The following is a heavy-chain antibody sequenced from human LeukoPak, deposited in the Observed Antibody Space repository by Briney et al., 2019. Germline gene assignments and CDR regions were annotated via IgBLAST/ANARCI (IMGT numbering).Heavy chain of an antibody. V-gene: IGHV4-31*03. D-gene: IGHD5-24*01. J-gene: IGHJ3*02. Sequence: SETLSLTCTVSGGSINNNNYYWSWIRQHPGQGLEWIGYIHYSGRTFYNPSLESRLTISVDTSNNQFSLKLTSVTAADTAVYYCARVRDGYMNDAFDIWGQGTMVTVSS. CDR1: GGSINNNNYY. CDR3: ARVRDGYMNDAFDI. CDR2: IHYSGRT.